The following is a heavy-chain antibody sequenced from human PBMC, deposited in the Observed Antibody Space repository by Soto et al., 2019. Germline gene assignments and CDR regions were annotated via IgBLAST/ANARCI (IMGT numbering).Heavy chain of an antibody. CDR2: INAGNDNT. CDR3: ARGYCGSTSCYLNFEY. Sequence: GASVKVSCKASGYTFTTYAMHWVRQAPGQRLEWMGWINAGNDNTKYSEKFQGRVTITIDTSASTAYMELSSLRSEDTAVYYCARGYCGSTSCYLNFEYWGQGTLVTVSS. D-gene: IGHD2-2*01. V-gene: IGHV1-3*01. J-gene: IGHJ4*02. CDR1: GYTFTTYA.